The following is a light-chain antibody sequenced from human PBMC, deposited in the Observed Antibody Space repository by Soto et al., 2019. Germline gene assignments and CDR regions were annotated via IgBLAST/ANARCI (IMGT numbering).Light chain of an antibody. Sequence: DIQMTQSPSSLSASVGDRVTITCRASQSISTYLNWYQQKPGKAPKLLIYGASSLQSVVPSRFSGSASGTDFTLTISSLLPEDFATYYCQQNYNAPPRTFGQRTKRQSK. CDR3: QQNYNAPPRT. CDR1: QSISTY. CDR2: GAS. J-gene: IGKJ2*01. V-gene: IGKV1-39*01.